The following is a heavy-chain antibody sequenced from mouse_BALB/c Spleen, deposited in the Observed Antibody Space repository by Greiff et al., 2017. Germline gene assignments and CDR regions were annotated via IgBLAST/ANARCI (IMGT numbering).Heavy chain of an antibody. V-gene: IGHV1-54*01. Sequence: QVHVKQSGAELVRPGTSVKVSCKASGYAFTNYLIEWVKQRPGQGLEWIGVINPGSGGTNYNEKFKGKATLTADKSSSTAYMQLSSLTSDDSAVYFCAREGVYAMDYWGQGTSVTVSS. CDR2: INPGSGGT. J-gene: IGHJ4*01. CDR1: GYAFTNYL. CDR3: AREGVYAMDY.